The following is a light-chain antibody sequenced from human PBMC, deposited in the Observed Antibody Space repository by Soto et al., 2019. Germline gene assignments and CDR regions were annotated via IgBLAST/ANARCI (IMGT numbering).Light chain of an antibody. Sequence: DIQMTQSASTLSASLGDRGTNTCRASQSISTLFAWFQQKPGKVPKLLIYASSTLQSGVPSLFSGSGSGTDFTLTISSLQPEDVATYYCQKYNSAPRTFGQGTRLEI. CDR1: QSISTL. J-gene: IGKJ5*01. V-gene: IGKV1-27*01. CDR2: ASS. CDR3: QKYNSAPRT.